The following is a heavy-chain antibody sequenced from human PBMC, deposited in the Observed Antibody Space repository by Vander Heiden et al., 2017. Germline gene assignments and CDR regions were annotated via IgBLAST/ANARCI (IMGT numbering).Heavy chain of an antibody. CDR1: GFTVSSNY. Sequence: EVQLVESGGGLIQPGGSLRLSCAASGFTVSSNYMSWVRQAPGKGLEWVSVIYSGGITYYADSVKGRFTISRDNSKNTLYLQMNSLRAEDTAVYYCARVSRGANYFDYWGQGTLVTVSS. V-gene: IGHV3-53*01. CDR3: ARVSRGANYFDY. J-gene: IGHJ4*02. D-gene: IGHD3-16*01. CDR2: IYSGGIT.